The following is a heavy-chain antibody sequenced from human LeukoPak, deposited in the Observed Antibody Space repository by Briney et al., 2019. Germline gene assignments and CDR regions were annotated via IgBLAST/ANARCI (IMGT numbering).Heavy chain of an antibody. CDR3: VKDRPCDICMPMDA. CDR2: LGRTGEYK. CDR1: GFTFSGYS. V-gene: IGHV3-23*01. J-gene: IGHJ6*02. D-gene: IGHD2-8*01. Sequence: GGSLRLSCAASGFTFSGYSMSWVRQAPGKGLEWVAGLGRTGEYKYYADSVKGRFTISRDNSKDTVSLQMNSLRAEDSAIYYFVKDRPCDICMPMDAWGQGTTVTVSS.